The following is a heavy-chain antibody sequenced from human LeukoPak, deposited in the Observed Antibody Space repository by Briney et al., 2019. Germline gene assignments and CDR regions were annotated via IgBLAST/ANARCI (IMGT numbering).Heavy chain of an antibody. D-gene: IGHD6-13*01. J-gene: IGHJ3*02. Sequence: SKTLSLTCTVSGGSISSGDYYWSWIRQPPGKGLEWIGYIYYSGSTYYNPSLKSRVTISVDTSKNQFSLKLSFVTAADTAVFYCARATLSAAGIWGAFDIWGLGTMVAVSS. CDR2: IYYSGST. V-gene: IGHV4-30-4*08. CDR1: GGSISSGDYY. CDR3: ARATLSAAGIWGAFDI.